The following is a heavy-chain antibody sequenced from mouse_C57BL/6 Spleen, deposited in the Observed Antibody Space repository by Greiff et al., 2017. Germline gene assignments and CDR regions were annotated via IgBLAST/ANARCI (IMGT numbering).Heavy chain of an antibody. CDR1: GYTFTDYN. CDR2: INPNNGGT. CDR3: ARSLYDGYYEDAMDY. J-gene: IGHJ4*01. Sequence: VQLKQSGPELVKPGASVKIPCKASGYTFTDYNMDWVKQSHGKSLEWIGDINPNNGGTIYNQKFKGKATLTVDKSSSTAYMELRSLTSEDTAVYYCARSLYDGYYEDAMDYWGQGTSVTVSS. V-gene: IGHV1-18*01. D-gene: IGHD2-3*01.